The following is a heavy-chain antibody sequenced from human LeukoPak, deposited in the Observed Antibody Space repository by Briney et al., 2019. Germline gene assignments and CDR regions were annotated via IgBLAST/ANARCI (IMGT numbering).Heavy chain of an antibody. CDR2: IYYSGST. CDR3: ARHGSSSSWPPFDY. J-gene: IGHJ4*02. CDR1: GGSISNYY. V-gene: IGHV4-59*08. D-gene: IGHD6-13*01. Sequence: KPSETLSLTCTVSGGSISNYYWSWIRQPPGKGLDWIGYIYYSGSTNYSPSFKSRVTISIDTSKNQFSLRLSSVTAADTAVYYCARHGSSSSWPPFDYWGQGTLVTVSS.